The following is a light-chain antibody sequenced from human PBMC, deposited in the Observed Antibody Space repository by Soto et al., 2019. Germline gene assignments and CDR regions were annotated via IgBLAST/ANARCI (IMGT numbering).Light chain of an antibody. CDR3: NSYTSSNTYV. Sequence: QSALTQPASVSGSPGQSITISCTGTSNDVGAYTYVSWYQHRPGKAPKLMIYDVNNRPSGISDRFSGSKSGNTASLTISGLQAEDEADYYCNSYTSSNTYVFGTGTKVTVL. CDR1: SNDVGAYTY. CDR2: DVN. V-gene: IGLV2-14*03. J-gene: IGLJ1*01.